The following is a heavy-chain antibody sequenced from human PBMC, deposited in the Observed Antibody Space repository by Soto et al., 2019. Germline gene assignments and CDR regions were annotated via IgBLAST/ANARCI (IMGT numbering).Heavy chain of an antibody. V-gene: IGHV4-34*01. Sequence: PSETLSLTCAVYGGSFSGYYWSWIRQPPGKGLEWIGEINHSGSTNYNPSLKSRVTISVDTSKNQFSLKLSSVTAADTAVYYCARREQWIQLWLPTGGRNWFDPWGQGTLVTVS. CDR2: INHSGST. CDR1: GGSFSGYY. J-gene: IGHJ5*02. CDR3: ARREQWIQLWLPTGGRNWFDP. D-gene: IGHD5-18*01.